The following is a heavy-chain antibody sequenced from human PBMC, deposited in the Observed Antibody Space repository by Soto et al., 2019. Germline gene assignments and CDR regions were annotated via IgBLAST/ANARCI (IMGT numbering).Heavy chain of an antibody. Sequence: QVQLVQSGAEVKKPGASVKVSCKASGHTFTGYYMHWVRQAPGQGLEWMGWINPNSGGTNYAQKFQGWVTMTRDTSISTAYMELSRLRSDDTAVYYCARSGPYYYGSGSYLGYWGQGTLVTVSS. D-gene: IGHD3-10*01. CDR2: INPNSGGT. CDR3: ARSGPYYYGSGSYLGY. J-gene: IGHJ4*02. CDR1: GHTFTGYY. V-gene: IGHV1-2*04.